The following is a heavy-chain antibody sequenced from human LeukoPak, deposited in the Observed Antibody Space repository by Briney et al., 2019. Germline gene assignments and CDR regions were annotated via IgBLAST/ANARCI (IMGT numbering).Heavy chain of an antibody. CDR2: ISWNSGSI. CDR1: GFTFDDYA. Sequence: PGGSLRLSCSASGFTFDDYAMHWVRQAPGKGLEWVSGISWNSGSIGYADSVKGRFTISRDNAKNSLYLQMNSLRAEDTAVYYCARDDEYSSSWPLDYWGQGTLVTVSS. D-gene: IGHD6-13*01. CDR3: ARDDEYSSSWPLDY. V-gene: IGHV3-9*01. J-gene: IGHJ4*02.